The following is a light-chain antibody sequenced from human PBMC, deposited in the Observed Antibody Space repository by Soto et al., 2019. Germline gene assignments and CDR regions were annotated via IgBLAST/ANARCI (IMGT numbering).Light chain of an antibody. V-gene: IGKV1-27*01. Sequence: DIQMTQSPSSLSASVGDRVTITCRASQGISNYLAWYQQKPGKVPKLLIYAASTLQSGVPSRFSGSGSGTDFTLTFSSLQSEDFAVYFCQQYNNWPPITFGQGTRLEIK. CDR2: AAS. J-gene: IGKJ5*01. CDR3: QQYNNWPPIT. CDR1: QGISNY.